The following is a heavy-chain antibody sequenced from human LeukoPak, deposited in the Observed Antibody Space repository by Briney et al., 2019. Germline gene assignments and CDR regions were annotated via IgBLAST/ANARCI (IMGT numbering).Heavy chain of an antibody. CDR1: GGSFSGCY. V-gene: IGHV4-34*01. CDR3: ARGQITMVRGVIITLYFDY. Sequence: SETLSLTCAVYGGSFSGCYWSWIRQPPGKGLEWIGDINHSGSTNYNPSLKSRVTISVDTSKNQFSLKLSSVTAADTAVYYCARGQITMVRGVIITLYFDYWGQGTLVTVSS. D-gene: IGHD3-10*01. CDR2: INHSGST. J-gene: IGHJ4*02.